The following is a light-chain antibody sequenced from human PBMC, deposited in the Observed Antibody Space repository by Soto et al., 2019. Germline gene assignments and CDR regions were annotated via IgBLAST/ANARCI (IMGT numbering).Light chain of an antibody. Sequence: DIVMTQSPDSLAVSLGERATINCKSSQSVLYSSNNKNYLAWYQQKPGQPPKLLIYWASTRESGVPDRFSGSGSGTDFTLTISSLQAEDVAVYSCHQCYSTPRGFTFGPGTKVDIK. J-gene: IGKJ3*01. CDR2: WAS. CDR1: QSVLYSSNNKNY. CDR3: HQCYSTPRGFT. V-gene: IGKV4-1*01.